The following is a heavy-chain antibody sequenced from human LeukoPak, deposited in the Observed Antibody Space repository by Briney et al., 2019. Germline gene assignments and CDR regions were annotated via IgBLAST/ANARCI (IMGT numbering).Heavy chain of an antibody. V-gene: IGHV3-23*01. CDR3: AKRGVVIRVILVGFHKEAYYFDS. CDR1: GITLSNYG. D-gene: IGHD3-22*01. J-gene: IGHJ4*02. CDR2: ISGSGGST. Sequence: PGGSLRLSCAVSGITLSNYGMSWVRQAPGKGREWVAGISGSGGSTNYADSVKGRFTISRDNPKNTLHLQMNSLRAEDTAVYFCAKRGVVIRVILVGFHKEAYYFDSWGQGALVTVSS.